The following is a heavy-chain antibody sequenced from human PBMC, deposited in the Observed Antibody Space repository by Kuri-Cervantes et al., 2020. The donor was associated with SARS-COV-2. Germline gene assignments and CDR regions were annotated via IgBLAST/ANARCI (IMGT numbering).Heavy chain of an antibody. Sequence: SVKVSCKASGYTFTGYYMHWVRQAPGQGLEWMGWINPNSGGTNYAQKFQGRVTMTRDTSISPAYMELSRLGSDDTAVYYCARDTYYYASGPWGQGTLVTVSS. V-gene: IGHV1-2*02. CDR3: ARDTYYYASGP. J-gene: IGHJ5*02. D-gene: IGHD3-22*01. CDR1: GYTFTGYY. CDR2: INPNSGGT.